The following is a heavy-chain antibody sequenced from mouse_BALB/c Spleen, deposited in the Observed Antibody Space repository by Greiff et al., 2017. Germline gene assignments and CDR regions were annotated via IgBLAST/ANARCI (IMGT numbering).Heavy chain of an antibody. CDR2: IYPYNGGT. CDR3: ARSPGVVRPWFAY. V-gene: IGHV1S29*02. D-gene: IGHD1-1*01. Sequence: EVQLQQSGPELVKPGASVKISCKASGYTFTDYNMHWVKQSHGKSLEWIGYIYPYNGGTGYNQKFKSKATLTVDNSSSTAYMELRSLTSEDSAVYYCARSPGVVRPWFAYWGQGTLVTVSA. CDR1: GYTFTDYN. J-gene: IGHJ3*01.